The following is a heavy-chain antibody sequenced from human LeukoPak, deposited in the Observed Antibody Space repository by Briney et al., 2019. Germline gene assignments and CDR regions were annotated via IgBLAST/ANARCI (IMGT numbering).Heavy chain of an antibody. CDR2: IRSKANSYAT. D-gene: IGHD3-10*01. CDR3: ANRGDQHY. CDR1: GFTFSDSA. J-gene: IGHJ4*02. Sequence: LSGGSLKLSCAASGFTFSDSAMHWVRQASGKGLEWVGRIRSKANSYATAYAASVEGRFIISRDDSKNTVYLQMNSLKTDDTAVYYCANRGDQHYWGQGTLVTVSS. V-gene: IGHV3-73*01.